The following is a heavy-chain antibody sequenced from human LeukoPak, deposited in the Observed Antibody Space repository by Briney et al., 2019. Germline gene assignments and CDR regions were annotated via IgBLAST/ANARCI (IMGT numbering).Heavy chain of an antibody. CDR3: ARQGYTNFYYYYYVDV. Sequence: SQTLSLTCAISGDSVSSKSAAWNWIRQSPSRGLEWLGRTYYRSKWYNDYAVSVKSRISVNPDTTKNQFSLQLSSVTPEDTAVYYCARQGYTNFYYYYYVDVWGKGTTVTVSS. V-gene: IGHV6-1*01. D-gene: IGHD5-24*01. CDR1: GDSVSSKSAA. CDR2: TYYRSKWYN. J-gene: IGHJ6*03.